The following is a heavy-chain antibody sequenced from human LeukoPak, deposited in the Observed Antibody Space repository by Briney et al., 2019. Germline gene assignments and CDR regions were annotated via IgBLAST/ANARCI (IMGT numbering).Heavy chain of an antibody. D-gene: IGHD6-19*01. J-gene: IGHJ4*02. V-gene: IGHV3-23*01. Sequence: PGGSLRLSXAASGFTFSSYAMSWVRQAPGKGLEWVTAISGSGGSTYYADSVKGRFTISRDNSKNTLYLQMNSLRAEDTAVYYCAKDGEWLVSFDYWGQGTLVTVSS. CDR2: ISGSGGST. CDR3: AKDGEWLVSFDY. CDR1: GFTFSSYA.